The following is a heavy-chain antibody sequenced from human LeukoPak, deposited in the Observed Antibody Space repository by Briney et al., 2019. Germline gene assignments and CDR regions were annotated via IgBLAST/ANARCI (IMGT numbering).Heavy chain of an antibody. D-gene: IGHD3-3*01. CDR3: ARGDFWSGHFDY. V-gene: IGHV4-31*03. CDR1: GDSISTDAYY. J-gene: IGHJ4*02. Sequence: SSQTLSLTCTVSGDSISTDAYYWSWIRQHPGKGLEWIGNIYYSGSTYYNPSLKRRLSISVDTSKNHFSLRLRSVTAADTAVYFCARGDFWSGHFDYWGQGTLGTVSS. CDR2: IYYSGST.